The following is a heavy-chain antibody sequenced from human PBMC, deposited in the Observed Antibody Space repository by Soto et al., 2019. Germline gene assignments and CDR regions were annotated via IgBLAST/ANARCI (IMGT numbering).Heavy chain of an antibody. J-gene: IGHJ4*02. Sequence: PGGSLRLSCVAAWLTFSASAMHCVLHAAGKRVEGGGRIRNRSHKYATVYAALVQGRVTISRDGAKSMAYVQMNPLKTEDPAVYYCCSHDARWGSCDYWGQGTLVTVSS. D-gene: IGHD2-21*01. CDR1: WLTFSASA. V-gene: IGHV3-73*01. CDR2: IRNRSHKYAT. CDR3: CSHDARWGSCDY.